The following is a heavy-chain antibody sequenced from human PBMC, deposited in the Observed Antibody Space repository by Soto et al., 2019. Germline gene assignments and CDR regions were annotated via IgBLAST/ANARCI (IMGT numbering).Heavy chain of an antibody. CDR1: GDSITNGGYY. D-gene: IGHD4-17*01. CDR2: IYSNGYT. V-gene: IGHV4-31*03. CDR3: ARETYGDYVGYFDP. Sequence: SETLSLTCTVSGDSITNGGYYWSWIRQFPGKGLEWIGYIYSNGYTYYNPSLESRVTISLDTSKNQFSLKLTSVTAADTAVYYCARETYGDYVGYFDPWGQGTLVTVSS. J-gene: IGHJ5*02.